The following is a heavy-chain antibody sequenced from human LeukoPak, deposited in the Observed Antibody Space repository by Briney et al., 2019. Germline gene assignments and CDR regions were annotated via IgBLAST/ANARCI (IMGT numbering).Heavy chain of an antibody. Sequence: GGSLRLSCVGSGFTFGTYWMTWVRQAPGKGLEWVANINEDGSEKHYVGSVEGRFTISRDNAKNSVYLQMGSLRAEDMAVYYCARDLPDYWGQGTLVTVSS. CDR3: ARDLPDY. CDR2: INEDGSEK. J-gene: IGHJ4*02. CDR1: GFTFGTYW. V-gene: IGHV3-7*03.